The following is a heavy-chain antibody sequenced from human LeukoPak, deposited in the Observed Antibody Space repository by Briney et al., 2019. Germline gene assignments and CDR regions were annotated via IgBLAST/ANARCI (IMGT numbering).Heavy chain of an antibody. J-gene: IGHJ1*01. CDR1: GESLNSYY. Sequence: SDTLSLTCAVYGESLNSYYWSWIRQSPGKGLEWIGDIFDGKTVNYNPSLKSRVTISAVTSSQQFSLSLRSVTAADTAVYCASGAWSTRLKSWAQGALVSVSS. CDR2: IFDGKTV. CDR3: SGAWSTRLKS. D-gene: IGHD5/OR15-5a*01. V-gene: IGHV4-34*12.